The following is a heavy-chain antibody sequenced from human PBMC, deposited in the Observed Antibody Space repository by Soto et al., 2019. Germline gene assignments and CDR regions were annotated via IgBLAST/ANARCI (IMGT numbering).Heavy chain of an antibody. CDR1: GGSFSGYY. CDR2: SNHVGST. Sequence: QVQLQQWGAGLLKPSETLSLTWAVYGGSFSGYYWSWIRQPPGKGLEWIGESNHVGSTNYNPSLKSRVTMSVDPSKNQCSLRLTSVTAADTAVYYCARVLIAGVTTDWGQGTLVIVSS. D-gene: IGHD5-18*01. V-gene: IGHV4-34*01. J-gene: IGHJ4*02. CDR3: ARVLIAGVTTD.